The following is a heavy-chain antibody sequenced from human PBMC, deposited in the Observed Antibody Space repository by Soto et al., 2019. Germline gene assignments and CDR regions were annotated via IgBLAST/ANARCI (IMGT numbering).Heavy chain of an antibody. Sequence: GGSLRLSCAASGFTFSSYGMHWVRQAPGKGLEWVAVIWYDGSNKYYADSVKGRFTISRDNAKNTLYLQMNSLRAEDTAVYFCARDSSGYNYVVDYWGQGTPVTVSS. V-gene: IGHV3-33*01. CDR2: IWYDGSNK. CDR3: ARDSSGYNYVVDY. CDR1: GFTFSSYG. J-gene: IGHJ4*02. D-gene: IGHD3-22*01.